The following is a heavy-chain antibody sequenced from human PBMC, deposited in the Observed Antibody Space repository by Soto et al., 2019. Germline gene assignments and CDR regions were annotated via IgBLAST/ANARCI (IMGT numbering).Heavy chain of an antibody. CDR3: AKWATATDVYYFDY. V-gene: IGHV3-23*01. D-gene: IGHD4-4*01. CDR1: GFTFSSYA. J-gene: IGHJ4*02. Sequence: HPGGSLRLSCAASGFTFSSYAMSWVRQAPGEGLEWVSAISGSGGSTYYADSVKGRFTISRDNSKNTLYLQMNSLRAEDTAVYYCAKWATATDVYYFDYWGQGTLVTVSS. CDR2: ISGSGGST.